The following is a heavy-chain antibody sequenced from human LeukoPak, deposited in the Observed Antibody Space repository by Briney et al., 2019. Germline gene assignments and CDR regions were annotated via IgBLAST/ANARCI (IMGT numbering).Heavy chain of an antibody. J-gene: IGHJ4*02. CDR3: ARTQGRGQWLVSDY. V-gene: IGHV4-30-2*01. CDR2: IYHSGST. Sequence: PSETLSLTCPVSGGSISSGGYYWSWIRQPPGEGLGWVGYIYHSGSTYYNPSLKSRVTISVDRSKNQVSLKLSSVTAADTAVDYWARTQGRGQWLVSDYLGQGTLVTVSS. CDR1: GGSISSGGYY. D-gene: IGHD6-19*01.